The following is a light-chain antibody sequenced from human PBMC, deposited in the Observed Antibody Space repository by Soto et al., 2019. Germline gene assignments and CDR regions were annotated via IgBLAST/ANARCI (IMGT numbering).Light chain of an antibody. CDR1: SSNIGSNT. CDR3: AAWDDSLTGYV. Sequence: QPVLPQPPSASGTPGHRVTISCSGSSSNIGSNTVNWYQQLPGTAPKLLIYSNNQRPSGVPDRFSGSKSGTSASLAISGLQSEDEADYYCAAWDDSLTGYVFGTGTKLTVL. V-gene: IGLV1-44*01. CDR2: SNN. J-gene: IGLJ1*01.